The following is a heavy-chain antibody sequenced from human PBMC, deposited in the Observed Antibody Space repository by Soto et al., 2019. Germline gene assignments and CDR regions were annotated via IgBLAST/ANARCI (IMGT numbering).Heavy chain of an antibody. CDR2: IYYSGST. J-gene: IGHJ6*02. D-gene: IGHD2-21*01. CDR3: ARDQVRTAYDMDV. V-gene: IGHV4-31*03. CDR1: GGSISSGGYY. Sequence: SETLSLTCTVSGGSISSGGYYWSWIRQHPGKGLEWIGYIYYSGSTYYNPSLKSRVTISVDTSKNQFSLKLSSVTAADTAVYYCARDQVRTAYDMDVWGQGTTVTVSS.